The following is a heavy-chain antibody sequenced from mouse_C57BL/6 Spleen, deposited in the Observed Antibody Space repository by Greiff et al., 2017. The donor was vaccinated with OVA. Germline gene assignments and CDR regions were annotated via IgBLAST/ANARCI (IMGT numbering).Heavy chain of an antibody. V-gene: IGHV5-17*01. Sequence: EVKLMESGGGLVKPGGSLKLSCAASGFTFSDYGMHWVRQAPEKGLKWVAYISSGSSTIYYADTVKGRFTISRDNAKNTLFLQMTSLRSEDTAMYYCASPRLEGAYAMDYWGQGTSVTVSS. CDR1: GFTFSDYG. CDR2: ISSGSSTI. CDR3: ASPRLEGAYAMDY. D-gene: IGHD3-2*02. J-gene: IGHJ4*01.